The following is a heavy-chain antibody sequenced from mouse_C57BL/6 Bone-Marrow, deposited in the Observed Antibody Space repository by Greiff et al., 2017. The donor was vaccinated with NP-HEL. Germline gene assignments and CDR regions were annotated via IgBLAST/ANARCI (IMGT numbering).Heavy chain of an antibody. Sequence: QVQLQQPGAELVRPGTSVKLSCKASGYTFTSYWMHWVKQRPGQGLEWIGVIDPSDSYTNYNQKFKGKATLTVDTSSSTAYMQLSSLTSEDSAVYYCARSLLWLRRGIDYWGQGTTRTVSS. D-gene: IGHD2-9*01. J-gene: IGHJ2*01. V-gene: IGHV1-59*01. CDR3: ARSLLWLRRGIDY. CDR1: GYTFTSYW. CDR2: IDPSDSYT.